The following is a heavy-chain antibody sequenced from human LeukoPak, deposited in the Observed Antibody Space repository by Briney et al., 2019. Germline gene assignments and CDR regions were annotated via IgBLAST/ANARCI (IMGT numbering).Heavy chain of an antibody. CDR2: ISGSGGST. D-gene: IGHD6-25*01. V-gene: IGHV3-23*01. Sequence: GGSLRLSCAASGFTFSSYSMNWVRQAPGKGLECVSGISGSGGSTYFADSVKGRFTISRDNFKNTLHLQMNSLRAEDTAVYYCAKGSAAAAALNWFDSWGQGTLVTVSS. CDR3: AKGSAAAAALNWFDS. J-gene: IGHJ5*01. CDR1: GFTFSSYS.